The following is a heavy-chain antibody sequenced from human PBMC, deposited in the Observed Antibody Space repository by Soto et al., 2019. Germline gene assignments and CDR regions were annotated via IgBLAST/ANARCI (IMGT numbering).Heavy chain of an antibody. CDR3: TRGLLTDFFDY. Sequence: GGSLRLSCAASGFTFSSYSMNWVRQAPGKGLEWVSYVSSSSSTTYYADSVKGRFTISRDNSKNSLYLQVNSLRDEDTAVYYCTRGLLTDFFDYWGQGALVTVSS. V-gene: IGHV3-48*02. J-gene: IGHJ4*02. CDR2: VSSSSSTT. CDR1: GFTFSSYS.